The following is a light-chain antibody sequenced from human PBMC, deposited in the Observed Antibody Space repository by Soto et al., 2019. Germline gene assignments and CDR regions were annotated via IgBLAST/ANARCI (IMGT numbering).Light chain of an antibody. J-gene: IGKJ1*01. CDR2: KAS. CDR3: QQYNTYSRV. V-gene: IGKV1-5*03. CDR1: QSISTW. Sequence: DIQMTPSTSTLSASVGDRVTITCRASQSISTWLAWYQQKPGKAPKLLIYKASSLESGVPSRFSGSGSGTEFTLTISRLQPDDFATYYCQQYNTYSRVFGQGTKVEIK.